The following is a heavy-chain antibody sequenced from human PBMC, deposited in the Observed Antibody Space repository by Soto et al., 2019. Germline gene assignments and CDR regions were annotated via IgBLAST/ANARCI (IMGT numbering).Heavy chain of an antibody. Sequence: SETLSLTCAVSGGSIGGGGDSWSWIRQPPGKGLEWIGYIYHSGSTYYNPSLKSRVTISVDRSKNQFSLKLSSVTAADTAVYYCARVPDRWGQGTLVTVSS. J-gene: IGHJ5*02. CDR3: ARVPDR. CDR2: IYHSGST. CDR1: GGSIGGGGDS. V-gene: IGHV4-30-2*01. D-gene: IGHD2-2*01.